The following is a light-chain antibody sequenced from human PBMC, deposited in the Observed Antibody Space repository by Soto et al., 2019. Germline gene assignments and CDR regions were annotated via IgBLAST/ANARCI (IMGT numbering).Light chain of an antibody. Sequence: EIVLTQSPGTLSLSPGERATLSCRASQSVSSYLAWYQQKPGQAPRLLIYDASTRATGISARFSGSGSGTDFTLTISSLEPEDFAVYYCQQRSNWPVTVGQGTKVDIK. CDR2: DAS. CDR1: QSVSSY. V-gene: IGKV3-11*01. CDR3: QQRSNWPVT. J-gene: IGKJ1*01.